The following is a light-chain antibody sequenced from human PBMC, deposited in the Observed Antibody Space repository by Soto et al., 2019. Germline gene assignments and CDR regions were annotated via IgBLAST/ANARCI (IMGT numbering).Light chain of an antibody. V-gene: IGKV3-20*01. J-gene: IGKJ2*01. CDR2: GAS. Sequence: EIVLTQSPGTLSLSPGERATLSYTASPSVSSSYLAWYQQKPGQAPRLLIYGASSRATVIPDRFSGSGSGTDFTLTISSLQAEDVAVYYCQQYYSTPLYTFGQGTKVDIK. CDR3: QQYYSTPLYT. CDR1: PSVSSSY.